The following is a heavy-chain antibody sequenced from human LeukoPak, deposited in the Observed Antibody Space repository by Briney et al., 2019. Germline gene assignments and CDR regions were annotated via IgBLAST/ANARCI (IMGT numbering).Heavy chain of an antibody. V-gene: IGHV1-18*01. J-gene: IGHJ6*03. CDR1: GYTFTSYG. D-gene: IGHD5-12*01. CDR2: ISAYNGNT. Sequence: ASVKVSCKASGYTFTSYGISWVRQAPGQGLEWMGWISAYNGNTNYAQKLQGRVTMTTDTSTSTAYMELRSLRSDDTAVYYCARVGAYSGYDNIILPTYTDGSYYYYMDVWGKGTTVTISS. CDR3: ARVGAYSGYDNIILPTYTDGSYYYYMDV.